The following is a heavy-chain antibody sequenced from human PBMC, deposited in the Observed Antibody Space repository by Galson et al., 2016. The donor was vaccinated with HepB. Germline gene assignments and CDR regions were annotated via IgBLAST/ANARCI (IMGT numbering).Heavy chain of an antibody. J-gene: IGHJ4*02. CDR2: ISGTGVST. V-gene: IGHV3-23*01. CDR3: AKDPSQKYYFDY. Sequence: SLRLSCAASGFTFSRHAMSWVRQAPGKGLEWVSTISGTGVSTYYADSVQGRFTISRDNSKNTLYLQMNSLRAEDTAVYYCAKDPSQKYYFDYWGQGTLVTVSS. CDR1: GFTFSRHA.